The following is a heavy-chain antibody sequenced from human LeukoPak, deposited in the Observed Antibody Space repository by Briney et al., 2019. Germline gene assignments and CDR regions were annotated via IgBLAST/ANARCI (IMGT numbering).Heavy chain of an antibody. V-gene: IGHV3-74*01. D-gene: IGHD3-3*01. CDR1: GFTFSNFW. CDR3: AKDHYWSIDY. Sequence: PTGGSLRLSCAASGFTFSNFWMHWVRQAPGKGLVWVALIYGDGSFTRYADPVKGRFTISRDIAKNTLYLQMNSLRAEDTGVYYCAKDHYWSIDYWGRGTLVTVSS. CDR2: IYGDGSFT. J-gene: IGHJ4*02.